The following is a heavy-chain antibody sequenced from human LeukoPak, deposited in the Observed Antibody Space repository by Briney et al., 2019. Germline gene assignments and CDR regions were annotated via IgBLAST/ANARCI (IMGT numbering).Heavy chain of an antibody. D-gene: IGHD1-26*01. V-gene: IGHV1-69*06. CDR1: GGTFSSYA. CDR2: IIPIFGTA. J-gene: IGHJ3*02. CDR3: ARAMGGLHDAFDI. Sequence: SVKVSCKASGGTFSSYAISWVRQAPGQGLEWMGGIIPIFGTANYAQKFQGRVTITADKSTSTAYMELSSLRSEDTAVYYCARAMGGLHDAFDIWGQGTMVTVSS.